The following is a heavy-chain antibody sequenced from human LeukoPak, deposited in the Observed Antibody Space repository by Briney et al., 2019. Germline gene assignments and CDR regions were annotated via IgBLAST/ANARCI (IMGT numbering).Heavy chain of an antibody. CDR3: ARDNSGWT. J-gene: IGHJ5*02. D-gene: IGHD6-19*01. V-gene: IGHV3-21*01. CDR1: GFTFSSYS. Sequence: PGGSLRLSCAASGFTFSSYSMNWVRQPPGKGREWVSSIISSSSYIYYAVSVKGRFTISRDNAKSSLYLQMNSLRAEDTAVYYCARDNSGWTWGQGTLVTVSS. CDR2: IISSSSYI.